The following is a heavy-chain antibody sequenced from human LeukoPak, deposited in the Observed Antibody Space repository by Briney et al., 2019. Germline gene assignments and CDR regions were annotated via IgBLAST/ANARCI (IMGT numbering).Heavy chain of an antibody. CDR3: ARSPGQGSRDAFDI. CDR1: GGSISSYY. Sequence: SETLSLTCTVSGGSISSYYWSWIRQPAGKGLEWIGRIYTSGSTNYNPSLKSRVTMSVDTSKNQFSLKLSSVTAADTAVYYCARSPGQGSRDAFDIWGQGTMVTVSS. J-gene: IGHJ3*02. V-gene: IGHV4-4*07. D-gene: IGHD3-10*01. CDR2: IYTSGST.